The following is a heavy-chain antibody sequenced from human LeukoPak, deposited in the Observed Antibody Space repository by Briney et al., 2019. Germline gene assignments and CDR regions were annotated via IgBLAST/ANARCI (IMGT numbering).Heavy chain of an antibody. CDR1: GFTFSDYY. CDR3: ARGHYSSGWSSFDY. V-gene: IGHV3-11*06. J-gene: IGHJ4*02. Sequence: KAGGSLRLSCAASGFTFSDYYMSWIRQAPGKGREWVSYISSSSSHTTYADSVKGRFTISRDNAKNSLSLQVNSLRADDTAVYYCARGHYSSGWSSFDYRGQGTLVTVSS. D-gene: IGHD6-19*01. CDR2: ISSSSSHT.